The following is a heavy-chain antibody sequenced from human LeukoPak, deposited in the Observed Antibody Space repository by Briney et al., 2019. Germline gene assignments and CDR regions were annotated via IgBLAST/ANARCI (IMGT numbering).Heavy chain of an antibody. D-gene: IGHD1-26*01. Sequence: GGSLRLSCAASGFTFSSYAMSWVRQAPGKGLEWVSAISGSGGSTYYADSVKGRFTISRDNATNSMYQQMDSLRDGDRAVYYCAREESGSYSAFDIWGQGTMVTVSS. V-gene: IGHV3-23*01. CDR2: ISGSGGST. CDR1: GFTFSSYA. J-gene: IGHJ3*02. CDR3: AREESGSYSAFDI.